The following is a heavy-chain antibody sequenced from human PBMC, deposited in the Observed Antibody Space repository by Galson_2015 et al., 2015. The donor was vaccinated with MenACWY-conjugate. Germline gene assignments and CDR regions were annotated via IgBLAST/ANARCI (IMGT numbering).Heavy chain of an antibody. CDR1: GYTFTSFA. V-gene: IGHV1-3*04. CDR2: INTGNGNT. CDR3: ARSTYAQNSGSPLPGDLDQ. D-gene: IGHD2-15*01. Sequence: SVKVSCKASGYTFTSFAMQWVRQAPGQRPEWMGWINTGNGNTKISQKFQGRVTITRDTSARTAYMDLGSLKSEDTAVYHCARSTYAQNSGSPLPGDLDQWGQATLVTVSS. J-gene: IGHJ4*02.